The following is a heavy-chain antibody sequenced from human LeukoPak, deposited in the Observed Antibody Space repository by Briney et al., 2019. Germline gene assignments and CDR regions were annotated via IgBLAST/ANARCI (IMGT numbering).Heavy chain of an antibody. J-gene: IGHJ4*02. V-gene: IGHV4-38-2*02. CDR2: IDHSGST. CDR3: ARQYVLRYFDRSRAFDY. CDR1: GYSISSGYY. Sequence: SETLSLTCTVSGYSISSGYYWGWIRQPPGKGLEWTGSIDHSGSTYYNPSLKSRVTISVDTSKNQFSLKLSSVTAADTAVYYCARQYVLRYFDRSRAFDYWGQGTLVTVSS. D-gene: IGHD3-9*01.